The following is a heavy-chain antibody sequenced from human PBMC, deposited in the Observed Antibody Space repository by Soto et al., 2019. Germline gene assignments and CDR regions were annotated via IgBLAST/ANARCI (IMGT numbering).Heavy chain of an antibody. CDR2: ISSTTNYI. J-gene: IGHJ4*01. CDR1: GFTFTRYS. V-gene: IGHV3-21*06. CDR3: ARESEDLTSNFDY. Sequence: GSLRLSCAASGFTFTRYSMNWVRQAPGKGLEWVSSISSTTNYIYYGDSMKGRFTISRDNAKNSLYLEMNSPRAEDTAVYYCARESEDLTSNFDYWGHGTLVTVSS.